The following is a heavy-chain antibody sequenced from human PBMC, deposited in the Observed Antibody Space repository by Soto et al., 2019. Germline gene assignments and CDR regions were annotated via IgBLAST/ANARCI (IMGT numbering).Heavy chain of an antibody. CDR3: AKDRDGSGDYGVVWYFDL. CDR2: ISRSGGST. D-gene: IGHD4-17*01. J-gene: IGHJ2*01. CDR1: GFTFSSYA. V-gene: IGHV3-23*01. Sequence: EVQLLESGGGLVQPGGSLRLSCAAAGFTFSSYAMSWVRQAPGKGLEWVSVISRSGGSTYYADSVKGRFTISRDNSKNTVYLQMNSLRAEDTALYYCAKDRDGSGDYGVVWYFDLWGRGTLVTVSS.